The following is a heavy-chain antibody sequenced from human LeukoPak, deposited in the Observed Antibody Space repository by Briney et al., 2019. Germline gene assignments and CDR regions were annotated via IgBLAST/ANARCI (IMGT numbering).Heavy chain of an antibody. D-gene: IGHD3-10*01. V-gene: IGHV4-39*07. Sequence: SETLSLTCTVSGGSISSSSYYWGWIRQPPGKGLEWIGSIYYSGSTYYNPSLKSRVTISVDTSKNQFSLKLSSVTAADTAVYYFARVRGGYYYYMDVWGKGTTVTISS. CDR3: ARVRGGYYYYMDV. CDR1: GGSISSSSYY. J-gene: IGHJ6*03. CDR2: IYYSGST.